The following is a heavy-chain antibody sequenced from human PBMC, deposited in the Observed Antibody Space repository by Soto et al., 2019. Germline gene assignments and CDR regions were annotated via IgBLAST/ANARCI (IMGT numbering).Heavy chain of an antibody. CDR1: GFPFRSYG. J-gene: IGHJ4*02. Sequence: GGSLRLSCAASGFPFRSYGMHWVRQAPGKGLEWVSVIWYDGSNEYYTESVKGRFTISRDNSKNKLYLQMNSLRAEDKDVYYYVRDDIGLGIDYWGRGTLVTVS. V-gene: IGHV3-33*01. D-gene: IGHD1-26*01. CDR3: VRDDIGLGIDY. CDR2: IWYDGSNE.